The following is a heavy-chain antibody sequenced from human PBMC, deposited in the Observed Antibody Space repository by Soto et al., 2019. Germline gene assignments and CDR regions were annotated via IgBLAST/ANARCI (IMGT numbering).Heavy chain of an antibody. V-gene: IGHV4-59*01. CDR2: VYYTGST. CDR3: ARGDGFWSGYSYLNY. Sequence: PSETLSLTCTVSGGSMRNYFWTWIRQPPGKGLEWIGYVYYTGSTNYNPSLHSRVTISVDTSKNQFSLTLSSVTAADTAVYYCARGDGFWSGYSYLNYWGQGTPVTVSS. J-gene: IGHJ4*02. D-gene: IGHD3-3*01. CDR1: GGSMRNYF.